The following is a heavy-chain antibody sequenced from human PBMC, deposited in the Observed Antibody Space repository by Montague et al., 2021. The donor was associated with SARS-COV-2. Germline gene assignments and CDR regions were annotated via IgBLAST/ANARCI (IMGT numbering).Heavy chain of an antibody. V-gene: IGHV3-23*01. CDR2: VSGSTTNT. J-gene: IGHJ3*02. CDR1: GFTFSSYA. D-gene: IGHD3-22*01. Sequence: SRRLSLSASGFTFSSYAMSWVRQAPGKGLEWVSTVSGSTTNTFYADSVKGRFTISRDNSKNTLYLQMNSLRVEDSAVYYCAKDHPVYDTSGYYHYGASDIWGQGTMVTVSS. CDR3: AKDHPVYDTSGYYHYGASDI.